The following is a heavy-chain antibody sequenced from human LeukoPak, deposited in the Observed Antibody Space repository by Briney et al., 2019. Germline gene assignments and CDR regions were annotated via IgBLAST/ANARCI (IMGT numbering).Heavy chain of an antibody. CDR3: ARLTGTTGFDY. Sequence: GGSLRLSCAASGFTFSSYWMSWVRQAPGKGLEWVANIKQDGSEKYYVDSVKGRFTITRDNAKNSLYLQVNSLRADDTAVYYCARLTGTTGFDYWGQGTLVTVSS. CDR2: IKQDGSEK. V-gene: IGHV3-7*01. D-gene: IGHD1-1*01. CDR1: GFTFSSYW. J-gene: IGHJ4*02.